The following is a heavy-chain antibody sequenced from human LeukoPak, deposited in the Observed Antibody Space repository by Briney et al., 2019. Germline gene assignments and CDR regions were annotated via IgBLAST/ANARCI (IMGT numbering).Heavy chain of an antibody. CDR1: GYTFTSYY. V-gene: IGHV1-46*01. Sequence: GASVKVSCKASGYTFTSYYMHWVRQAPGQGLEWMGIINPSGGSTSYAQKFQGRVTMTRDTSTSTVYMELSGLRSEDTAVYYCARGDGDCDSSHRTEFDYWGQGTLVTVSS. CDR3: ARGDGDCDSSHRTEFDY. J-gene: IGHJ4*02. D-gene: IGHD2-21*02. CDR2: INPSGGST.